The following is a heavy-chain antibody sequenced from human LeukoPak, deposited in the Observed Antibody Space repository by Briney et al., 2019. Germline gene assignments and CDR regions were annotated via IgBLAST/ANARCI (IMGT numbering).Heavy chain of an antibody. J-gene: IGHJ4*02. CDR3: VSFYETD. Sequence: GGSLRLSCAASGNYWMHWVRQAPGKGVLWVSHINSDGSWTSYADSVKGRFTISKDNAKNTVYLQMNNLRAEDTAVYYCVSFYETDWGRGTLVTVSS. V-gene: IGHV3-74*01. D-gene: IGHD2/OR15-2a*01. CDR1: GNYW. CDR2: INSDGSWT.